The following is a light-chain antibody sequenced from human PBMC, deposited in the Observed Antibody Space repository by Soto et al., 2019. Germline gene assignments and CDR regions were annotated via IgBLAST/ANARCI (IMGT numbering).Light chain of an antibody. J-gene: IGKJ5*01. V-gene: IGKV3-20*01. CDR3: QQYGSSPPIT. CDR1: QSVGSS. Sequence: DILLTQSPATLSLSPGERATLSCRASQSVGSSLAWFQQKPGQAPRLLIYDASNRATGIPARFSGSGSGTDFTLSITRLEPEDFAVYYCQQYGSSPPITFGQGTRLEIK. CDR2: DAS.